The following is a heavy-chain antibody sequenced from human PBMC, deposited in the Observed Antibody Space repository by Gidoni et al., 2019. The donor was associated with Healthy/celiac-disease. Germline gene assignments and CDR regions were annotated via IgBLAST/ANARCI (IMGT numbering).Heavy chain of an antibody. J-gene: IGHJ3*02. CDR2: IYSGGST. V-gene: IGHV3-53*01. Sequence: EVQLVESGGGLIQPGGFLGLSCAASGFTVSSNYMSWVRQAPGKGLEWVSVIYSGGSTYYADSVKGRFTISRDNSKNTLYLQMNSLRAEDTAVYYCAREDGGSAFDIWGQGTMVTVSS. D-gene: IGHD2-15*01. CDR1: GFTVSSNY. CDR3: AREDGGSAFDI.